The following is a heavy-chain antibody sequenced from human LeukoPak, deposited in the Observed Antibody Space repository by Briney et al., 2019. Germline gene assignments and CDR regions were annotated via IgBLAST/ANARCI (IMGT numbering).Heavy chain of an antibody. Sequence: SETLSLTCTVSGASISTYYWSWIRQPAGKGLEWIGRIYTSGSTNYNPSLKSRVTISVDTSKNQFSLKLSSVTTADTAVYYCARGPLTVAGTSILDYWAQGTLVTFPS. D-gene: IGHD6-19*01. CDR1: GASISTYY. J-gene: IGHJ4*02. CDR3: ARGPLTVAGTSILDY. CDR2: IYTSGST. V-gene: IGHV4-4*07.